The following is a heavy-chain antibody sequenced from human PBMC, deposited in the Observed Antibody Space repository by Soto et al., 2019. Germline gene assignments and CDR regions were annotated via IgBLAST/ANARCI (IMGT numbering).Heavy chain of an antibody. CDR2: ITGSGDYT. V-gene: IGHV3-23*01. CDR1: GFTFSSYA. J-gene: IGHJ3*01. CDR3: GKDPNGDYFGAFDF. Sequence: EVQMLESGGGLVQPGGSLRLSCAASGFTFSSYALTWVRQAPGKGLEWVSSITGSGDYTRYTDSVKGRFTITRDNAKNTLFLQMKSLRADDRAIYYCGKDPNGDYFGAFDFWGQGTMVTVSS. D-gene: IGHD4-17*01.